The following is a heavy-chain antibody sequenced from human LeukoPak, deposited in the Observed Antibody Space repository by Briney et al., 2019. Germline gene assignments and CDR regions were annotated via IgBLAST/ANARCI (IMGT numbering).Heavy chain of an antibody. Sequence: PGGSLRLSCAASGFTFSSYWMSWVRQAPGKGLEWVANIKQDGSEKYYVDSVKGRFTISRDNAKNPLFLQMNSLRVEDTAVYYCTRTRWTSGYYFDYWGQGTLVTVSS. D-gene: IGHD3-22*01. CDR3: TRTRWTSGYYFDY. V-gene: IGHV3-7*03. J-gene: IGHJ4*02. CDR2: IKQDGSEK. CDR1: GFTFSSYW.